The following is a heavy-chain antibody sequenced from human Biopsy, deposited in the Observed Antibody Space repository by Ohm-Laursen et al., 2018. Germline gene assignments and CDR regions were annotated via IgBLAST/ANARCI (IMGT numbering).Heavy chain of an antibody. Sequence: GTLSLTCTVSGDSVTKYYWSWIRQPPGKGLEWIGHIYYSVMTNYNPSLQSRDSISVDTSRNQVSLTLSSVTAADTAVYYCARDSGILNYGNFKYYHYYGMDVWGQGTKVTVSS. CDR1: GDSVTKYY. CDR2: IYYSVMT. V-gene: IGHV4-59*02. CDR3: ARDSGILNYGNFKYYHYYGMDV. J-gene: IGHJ6*02. D-gene: IGHD4-11*01.